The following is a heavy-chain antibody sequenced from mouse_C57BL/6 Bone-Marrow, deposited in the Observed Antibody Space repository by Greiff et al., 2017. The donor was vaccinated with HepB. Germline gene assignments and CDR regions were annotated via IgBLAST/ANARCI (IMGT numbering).Heavy chain of an antibody. CDR3: ARHDYGSSYWFAY. CDR1: GYAFSSYW. D-gene: IGHD1-1*01. Sequence: QVQLQQSGAELVKPGASVKISCKASGYAFSSYWMNWVKQRPGKGLEWIGQIYPGDGDTNYNGKFKGKATLTADKSSSTAYMQLSSLTSEDSAVYFCARHDYGSSYWFAYWGQGTLVTVSA. CDR2: IYPGDGDT. V-gene: IGHV1-80*01. J-gene: IGHJ3*01.